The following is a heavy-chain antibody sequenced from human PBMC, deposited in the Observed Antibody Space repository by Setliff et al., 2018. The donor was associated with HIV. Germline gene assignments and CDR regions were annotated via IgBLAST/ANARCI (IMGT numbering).Heavy chain of an antibody. Sequence: PGGSLRLSCAASGFTFSTYWMIWVRQAPGKGLEWVANIDQDGSEKNYVDSVKGRFTISRDNAENSLYLQMDGLRVEDTAVYYCARLRINDFWGQGTPVTVSS. CDR1: GFTFSTYW. J-gene: IGHJ4*02. CDR3: ARLRINDF. CDR2: IDQDGSEK. V-gene: IGHV3-7*01.